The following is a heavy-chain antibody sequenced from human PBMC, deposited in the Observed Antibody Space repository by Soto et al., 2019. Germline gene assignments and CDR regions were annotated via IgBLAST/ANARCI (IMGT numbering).Heavy chain of an antibody. CDR3: ASTYSTSWFWFDS. CDR2: IFSNDEK. D-gene: IGHD6-13*01. V-gene: IGHV2-26*04. Sequence: QVTVKESGPVLVKPTETLTLTCTVSGFSLSNAGLGVSWIRQPPGKALEWLAHIFSNDEKSYSTSLKSRLTISKDTSSSQVVLIMTNMDPVDTATYYCASTYSTSWFWFDSWGQGTLVSVSS. J-gene: IGHJ5*01. CDR1: GFSLSNAGLG.